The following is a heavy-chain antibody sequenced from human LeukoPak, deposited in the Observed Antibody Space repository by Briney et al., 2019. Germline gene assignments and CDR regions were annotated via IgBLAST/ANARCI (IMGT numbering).Heavy chain of an antibody. D-gene: IGHD1-26*01. J-gene: IGHJ4*02. CDR2: IYSGGST. V-gene: IGHV3-66*01. CDR3: ARGHSGRYFASDY. Sequence: GGSLRLSCAASGFTFDDHAMHWVRQAPGKGLEWVSVIYSGGSTYYADSVKGRFIISRDNSKNTLYLQMNSLRVEDTAVYYCARGHSGRYFASDYWGQGTLVSVSS. CDR1: GFTFDDHA.